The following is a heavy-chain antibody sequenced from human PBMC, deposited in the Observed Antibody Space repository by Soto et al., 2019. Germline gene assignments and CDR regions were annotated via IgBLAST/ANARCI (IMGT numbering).Heavy chain of an antibody. CDR2: IYYSGST. J-gene: IGHJ6*02. CDR1: GGSISSGGYF. D-gene: IGHD3-22*01. V-gene: IGHV4-31*03. Sequence: SETLSLTCTVSGGSISSGGYFWNWIRQHPGKGLEWIGYIYYSGSTYYNPSLKSRVTISVDTSKNQFSLKLSSVTAADTAVYYCARSPDSSGYYPRRYYYGMDVWGQGTTVTVSS. CDR3: ARSPDSSGYYPRRYYYGMDV.